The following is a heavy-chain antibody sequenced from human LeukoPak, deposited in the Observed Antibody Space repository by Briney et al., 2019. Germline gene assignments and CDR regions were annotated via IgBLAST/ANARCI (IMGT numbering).Heavy chain of an antibody. D-gene: IGHD2-15*01. J-gene: IGHJ6*03. CDR1: GGTFSSYA. Sequence: SVKVSCKASGGTFSSYAISWVRQAPGQGLERMGGIIPIFGTANYAQKFQGRVTITTDESTSTAYMELSSLRSEDTAVYYCARDRVVPGYYYYMDVWGKGTTVTVSS. V-gene: IGHV1-69*05. CDR3: ARDRVVPGYYYYMDV. CDR2: IIPIFGTA.